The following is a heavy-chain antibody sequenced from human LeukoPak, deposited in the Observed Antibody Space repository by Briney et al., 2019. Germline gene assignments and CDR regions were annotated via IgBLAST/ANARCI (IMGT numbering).Heavy chain of an antibody. CDR3: ARAGRMGNWFDP. Sequence: SETLSLTCTVSGGSISSSSYYWGWIRQPPGKGLEWIGYIYYSGSTYYNPSLKSRVTISVDTSNNQFSLKLNSLTAADTAIYYCARAGRMGNWFDPWGQGTLVTVSS. D-gene: IGHD2-15*01. V-gene: IGHV4-39*07. CDR2: IYYSGST. J-gene: IGHJ5*02. CDR1: GGSISSSSYY.